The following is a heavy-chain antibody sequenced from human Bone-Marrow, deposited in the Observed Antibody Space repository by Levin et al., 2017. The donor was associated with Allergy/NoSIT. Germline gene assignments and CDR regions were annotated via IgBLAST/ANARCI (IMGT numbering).Heavy chain of an antibody. CDR3: ARVGGSAIVTNYFDF. V-gene: IGHV4-30-4*01. CDR2: IYYRGST. CDR1: GGSIGSGDSY. Sequence: TSETLSLTCSVSGGSIGSGDSYWSWIRQPPGKDLEWIGHIYYRGSTTYNPSLESRLAMSVDTSKNQFSLNLNSVTAADTAVYFCARVGGSAIVTNYFDFWGPGILVTVSS. J-gene: IGHJ4*02. D-gene: IGHD5-18*01.